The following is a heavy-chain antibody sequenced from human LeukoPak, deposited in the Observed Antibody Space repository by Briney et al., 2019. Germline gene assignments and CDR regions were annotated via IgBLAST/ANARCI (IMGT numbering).Heavy chain of an antibody. D-gene: IGHD3-3*01. CDR2: IWYDGSNK. CDR3: ARDRDDLWSGYSSREIYYYYYGMDV. J-gene: IGHJ6*02. Sequence: GGPLRLSCAASGFTFSSFGMHWVRQAPGKGLEWVAVIWYDGSNKYYADSVKGRFTISRDNSKNTLYLQMNSLRAEDTAVYYCARDRDDLWSGYSSREIYYYYYGMDVWGQGTTVTVSS. CDR1: GFTFSSFG. V-gene: IGHV3-33*01.